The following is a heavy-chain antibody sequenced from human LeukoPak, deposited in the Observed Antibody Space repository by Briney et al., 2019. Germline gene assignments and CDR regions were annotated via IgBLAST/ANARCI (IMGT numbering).Heavy chain of an antibody. Sequence: GGSLRLSCAASGFTFNSYVMHWVRQAPGKGLEWVALISDDGSNKYYSDSVKGRFTISRDNSKNTLYLQMNSLRAEDTAVYYCAREDIAAGRDYYYYMDVWGKGTTVTVSS. CDR1: GFTFNSYV. D-gene: IGHD6-13*01. V-gene: IGHV3-30*04. CDR3: AREDIAAGRDYYYYMDV. CDR2: ISDDGSNK. J-gene: IGHJ6*03.